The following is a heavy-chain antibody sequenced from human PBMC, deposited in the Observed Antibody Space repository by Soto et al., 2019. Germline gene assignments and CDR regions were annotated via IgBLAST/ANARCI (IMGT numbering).Heavy chain of an antibody. J-gene: IGHJ1*01. CDR3: ARRTYYESGHFEP. CDR2: ISDDGSNK. Sequence: QVQLVESGGGVVQPGRSLRLSCAASGFTFSSYAMHWVRQAPGKGLEWGGVISDDGSNKYYADSVKGRFTISRDNSKKTVYLEMNSIIVEHTDAYYCARRTYYESGHFEPWGQGTLVTVSS. D-gene: IGHD3-3*01. CDR1: GFTFSSYA. V-gene: IGHV3-30-3*01.